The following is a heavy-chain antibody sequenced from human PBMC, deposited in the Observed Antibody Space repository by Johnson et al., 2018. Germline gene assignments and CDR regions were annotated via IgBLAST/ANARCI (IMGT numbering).Heavy chain of an antibody. Sequence: VQLVESGGGLVQPGGSLRLSCAASGFTFSSYWMSWVRQAPGKGLEWVANIKQDGSEKYYVDSVKGRFTISRDNAKNSLSLQRNSLRAGDTAVYYCARDGAYSSSWYDAFDIWGQGTMVTVSS. J-gene: IGHJ3*02. CDR2: IKQDGSEK. D-gene: IGHD6-13*01. CDR3: ARDGAYSSSWYDAFDI. V-gene: IGHV3-7*01. CDR1: GFTFSSYW.